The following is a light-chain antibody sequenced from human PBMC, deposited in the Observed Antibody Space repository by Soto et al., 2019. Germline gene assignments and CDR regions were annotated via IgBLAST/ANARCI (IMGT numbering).Light chain of an antibody. CDR2: GAS. CDR3: QQYNTLPRT. V-gene: IGKV3-15*01. J-gene: IGKJ4*01. Sequence: EIVMTQSPATLSVSPGEGATLSCRASQSVSSNLVWYQHRPGQAPRLLIYGASTRATDIPARFSGSGSGTEFTLTISSLQSEDYAVYYCQQYNTLPRTFGGGTKWIS. CDR1: QSVSSN.